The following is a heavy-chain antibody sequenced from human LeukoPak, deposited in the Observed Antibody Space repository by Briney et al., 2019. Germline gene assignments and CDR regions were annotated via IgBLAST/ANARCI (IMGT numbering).Heavy chain of an antibody. J-gene: IGHJ4*02. D-gene: IGHD6-19*01. V-gene: IGHV4-59*12. CDR2: IDYSGST. CDR1: GGSISSYY. Sequence: PSETLSLTCTVSGGSISSYYWSWIRQPPGRGLEWIGYIDYSGSTTYNPSLKSRVTISVDTSKNHFSLKLGSVTAADTAIYYCARHGSDWSFDYWGQGTPVTVSS. CDR3: ARHGSDWSFDY.